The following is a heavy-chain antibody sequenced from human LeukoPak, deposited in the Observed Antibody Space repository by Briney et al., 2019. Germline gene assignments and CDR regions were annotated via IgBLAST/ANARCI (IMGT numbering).Heavy chain of an antibody. CDR3: ARLISGVGYFDY. CDR2: IYYSAST. CDR1: SGSISGYY. Sequence: PSETLSLTCTVSSGSISGYYWSWIRQPPRKGLEWIGYIYYSASTNYNPSLKSRVTISVDPSKNQFSLKLSSVTAADTAVYYCARLISGVGYFDYWGQGTLVTVSS. V-gene: IGHV4-59*08. J-gene: IGHJ4*02. D-gene: IGHD3-10*01.